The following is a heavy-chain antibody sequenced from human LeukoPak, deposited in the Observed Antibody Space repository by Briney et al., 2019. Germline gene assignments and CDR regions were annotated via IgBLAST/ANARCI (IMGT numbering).Heavy chain of an antibody. D-gene: IGHD1-26*01. CDR1: GGSISSSSFY. CDR2: IYYSGST. J-gene: IGHJ4*02. V-gene: IGHV4-39*01. Sequence: PSETLSLTCTVSGGSISSSSFYWGWIRQSPGKGLEWIGNIYYSGSTYYNPSLKSRVTMCVDTSKNQFSVKLSSVTAADTSVYYCARHGGGSYLYYIDYWGQGTLVTVSS. CDR3: ARHGGGSYLYYIDY.